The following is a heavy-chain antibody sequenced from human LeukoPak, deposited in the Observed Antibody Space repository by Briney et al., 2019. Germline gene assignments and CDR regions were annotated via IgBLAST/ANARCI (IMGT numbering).Heavy chain of an antibody. J-gene: IGHJ6*02. CDR1: GFTFSSYW. Sequence: GGSLRLSCAASGFTFSSYWMSWVRQAPGKGLMWVSQINSDGSATSCADPVKGRCTISRDNAKNMLYLEMNSLRVEDTAVYFCTRDHGLDVWGQGTTVSVSS. CDR2: INSDGSAT. V-gene: IGHV3-74*01. CDR3: TRDHGLDV.